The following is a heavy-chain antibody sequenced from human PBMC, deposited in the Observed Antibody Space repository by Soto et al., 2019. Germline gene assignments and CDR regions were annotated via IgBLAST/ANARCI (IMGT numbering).Heavy chain of an antibody. D-gene: IGHD2-2*01. CDR2: ISSSSSYI. J-gene: IGHJ4*02. CDR1: GFTFSSYS. CDR3: ARASDEYLGYCSSTSCPNFDY. V-gene: IGHV3-21*01. Sequence: PGGSLRLSCAASGFTFSSYSMNWVRQAPGKGLEWVSSISSSSSYIYYADSVKGRFTISRDNAKNSLYLQMNSLRAEDTAVYYWARASDEYLGYCSSTSCPNFDYWGQGTLVTVSS.